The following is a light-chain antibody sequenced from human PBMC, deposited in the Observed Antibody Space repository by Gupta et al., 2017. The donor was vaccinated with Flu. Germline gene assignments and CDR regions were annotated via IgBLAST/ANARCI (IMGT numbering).Light chain of an antibody. J-gene: IGKJ3*01. CDR2: EAS. V-gene: IGKV1-5*03. CDR1: QSISHW. CDR3: QHDYGYYA. Sequence: DIQMTQSPSTLSASVGDRVTIACRASQSISHWLAWYQQKPGKAPKLLMYEASILESGVPSRFSGSGYGTEFTRTSSGRQDDDFANYYWQHDYGYYAFGHGTXVDIK.